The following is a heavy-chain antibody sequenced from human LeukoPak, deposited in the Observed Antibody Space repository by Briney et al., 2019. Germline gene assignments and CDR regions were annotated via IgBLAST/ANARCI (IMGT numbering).Heavy chain of an antibody. CDR2: IYYSGST. Sequence: SETLSLTCTVSGGSISSHYWSWIRQPPGKGLEWIGYIYYSGSTNYNPSLKSRVTISVDTSKSQFSLKLSSVTAADTAVYYCARGGGITIFGVQHNWFEPWGQGTMVTVSS. D-gene: IGHD3-3*01. CDR3: ARGGGITIFGVQHNWFEP. V-gene: IGHV4-59*11. J-gene: IGHJ5*02. CDR1: GGSISSHY.